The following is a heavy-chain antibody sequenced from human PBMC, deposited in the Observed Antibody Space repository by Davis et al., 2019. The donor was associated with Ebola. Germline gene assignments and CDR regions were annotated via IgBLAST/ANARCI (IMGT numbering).Heavy chain of an antibody. Sequence: ASVKVSCKASGFTFTDYYMHWVRQAPGQGLEWMGWIKLNSGGTNYAQRFQDRVTMNRDTSISTAYMGLSSPASDDTAVYYCAREPPGAVAGFDYWGQGTLVTVSS. J-gene: IGHJ4*02. CDR3: AREPPGAVAGFDY. CDR2: IKLNSGGT. D-gene: IGHD6-19*01. CDR1: GFTFTDYY. V-gene: IGHV1-2*02.